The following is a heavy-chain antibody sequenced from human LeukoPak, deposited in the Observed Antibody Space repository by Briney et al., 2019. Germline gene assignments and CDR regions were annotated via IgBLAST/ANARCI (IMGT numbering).Heavy chain of an antibody. V-gene: IGHV3-23*01. CDR3: ASGVVPAAMGYYYGMDV. CDR1: GFTVSTNY. D-gene: IGHD2-2*01. Sequence: GGSLRLSCAASGFTVSTNYMNWVRQAPGKGLEWVSAISGSGGSTYYADSVKGRFTISRDNSKNTLYLQMNSLRAEDTAVYYCASGVVPAAMGYYYGMDVWGQGTFVTVSS. J-gene: IGHJ6*02. CDR2: ISGSGGST.